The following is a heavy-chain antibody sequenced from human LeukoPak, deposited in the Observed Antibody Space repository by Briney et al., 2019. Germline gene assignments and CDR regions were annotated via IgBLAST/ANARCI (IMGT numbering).Heavy chain of an antibody. J-gene: IGHJ3*02. D-gene: IGHD6-13*01. CDR1: GVSICSYY. Sequence: LETPSLTCTVSGVSICSYYWSWIRQPPGPGLEWSGYMYYRGSINYNPSHKSRVTISIDTSKNQFSLKLSAVTAADTAVYYCARKAGYSDAFDIWGQGTMVTVSS. V-gene: IGHV4-59*01. CDR3: ARKAGYSDAFDI. CDR2: MYYRGSI.